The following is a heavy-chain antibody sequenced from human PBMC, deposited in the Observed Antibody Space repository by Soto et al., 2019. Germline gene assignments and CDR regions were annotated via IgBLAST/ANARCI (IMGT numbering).Heavy chain of an antibody. CDR3: ARRTSSGAIDD. CDR2: TSHNDLK. CDR1: GDSVNTHDW. J-gene: IGHJ4*02. Sequence: SETLSLTCAVSGDSVNTHDWWAWVRQPPGKRPVWIGETSHNDLKNYHPFLKTRLSFSISRDRSSLQFSLSLRSVTATDTAVYFCARRTSSGAIDDWGQGKMVTVSS. D-gene: IGHD2-8*02. V-gene: IGHV4-4*02.